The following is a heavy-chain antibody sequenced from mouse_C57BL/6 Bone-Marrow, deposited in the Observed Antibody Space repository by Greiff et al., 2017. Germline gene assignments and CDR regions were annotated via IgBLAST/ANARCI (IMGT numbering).Heavy chain of an antibody. D-gene: IGHD4-1*01. V-gene: IGHV1-81*01. CDR3: AKLDPFAY. CDR2: IYPRSGNT. Sequence: VKQRTGQGLEWIGEIYPRSGNTYYNEKFKGKATLTADKSSSTAYMELRSLTSEDSAVYFCAKLDPFAYWGQGTLVTVSA. J-gene: IGHJ3*01.